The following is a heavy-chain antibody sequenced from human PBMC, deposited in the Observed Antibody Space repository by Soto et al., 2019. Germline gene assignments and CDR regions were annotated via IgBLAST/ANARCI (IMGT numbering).Heavy chain of an antibody. J-gene: IGHJ6*02. D-gene: IGHD2-15*01. CDR1: GYTFTGYY. Sequence: GASVKVSCKASGYTFTGYYMHWVRQAPGQGHKWMGWINPNSDGTNYAQKFQGWVTMTRDTSISTAYMELSRLRSDDTAVYYCARHCSGGSCYSNYYYGMDVWGQGTTVTVSS. CDR2: INPNSDGT. CDR3: ARHCSGGSCYSNYYYGMDV. V-gene: IGHV1-2*04.